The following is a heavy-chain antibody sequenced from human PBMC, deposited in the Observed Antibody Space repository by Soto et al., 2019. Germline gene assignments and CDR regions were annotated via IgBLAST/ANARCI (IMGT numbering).Heavy chain of an antibody. CDR1: GFTFTSSA. D-gene: IGHD3-9*01. CDR2: IVVGSGNK. J-gene: IGHJ3*02. V-gene: IGHV1-58*01. Sequence: GXSGKVSFKASGFTFTSSAVQCVRQARGQRLEWIGWIVVGSGNKNYEQKFQERANITREMSTSTAYMELSSLRSEDTAVYYCAEGSNVLRYFDWLFARATDAFDIWGQGTMVTVSS. CDR3: AEGSNVLRYFDWLFARATDAFDI.